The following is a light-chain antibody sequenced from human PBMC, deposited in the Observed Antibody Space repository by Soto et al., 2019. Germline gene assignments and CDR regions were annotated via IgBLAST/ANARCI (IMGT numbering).Light chain of an antibody. J-gene: IGLJ2*01. CDR2: EVS. V-gene: IGLV2-23*02. CDR3: GSYGGSRTHVL. Sequence: QSALTQPASVSGSPGQSITISCIGTSSDVGSYNLVSWYQQHPGKAPKVLIYEVSERPSGVSNRFSGSKSGNTASLTISGLQAEDEAEYYCGSYGGSRTHVLFGGGTQLTVL. CDR1: SSDVGSYNL.